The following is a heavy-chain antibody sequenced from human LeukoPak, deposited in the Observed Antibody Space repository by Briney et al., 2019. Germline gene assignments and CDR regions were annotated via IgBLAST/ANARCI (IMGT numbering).Heavy chain of an antibody. CDR1: GFTFSSYA. V-gene: IGHV3-64*01. D-gene: IGHD1-26*01. CDR2: ISGNGGST. CDR3: ARDPGGSSNYYYYGMDV. Sequence: GGSLRLSCAASGFTFSSYAMHWVRQAPGKGLEYVSAISGNGGSTYYANSVKGRFTISRDNSKNTLYLQMGSLRAEDMAVYYCARDPGGSSNYYYYGMDVWGQGTTVTVSS. J-gene: IGHJ6*02.